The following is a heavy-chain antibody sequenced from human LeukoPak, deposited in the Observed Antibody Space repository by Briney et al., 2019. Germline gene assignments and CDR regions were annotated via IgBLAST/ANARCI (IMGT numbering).Heavy chain of an antibody. V-gene: IGHV3-21*01. Sequence: GGSLRLSCAASGFTFSSYSMNWVRQAPGKGLEWVSSISSSSGYIYYADSVKGRFTISRDNAKNSLYLQMNSLRAEDTAVYYCATYHPNYYDSSGYYPYYYMDVWGKGTTVTVSS. CDR2: ISSSSGYI. CDR3: ATYHPNYYDSSGYYPYYYMDV. CDR1: GFTFSSYS. D-gene: IGHD3-22*01. J-gene: IGHJ6*03.